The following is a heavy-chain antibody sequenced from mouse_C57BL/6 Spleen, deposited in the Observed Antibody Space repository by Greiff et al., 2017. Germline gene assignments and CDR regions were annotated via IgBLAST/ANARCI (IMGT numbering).Heavy chain of an antibody. D-gene: IGHD1-1*01. CDR1: GYTFTSYD. J-gene: IGHJ1*03. V-gene: IGHV1-85*01. CDR2: IYPRDGST. CDR3: ARGSSITTVVAYWYFDV. Sequence: QVQLKESGPELVKPGASVKLSCKASGYTFTSYDINWVKQRPGQGLEWIGWIYPRDGSTKYNEKFKGKATLTVDTSSSTAYMELHSLTSEDSAVYFCARGSSITTVVAYWYFDVWGTGTTVTVSS.